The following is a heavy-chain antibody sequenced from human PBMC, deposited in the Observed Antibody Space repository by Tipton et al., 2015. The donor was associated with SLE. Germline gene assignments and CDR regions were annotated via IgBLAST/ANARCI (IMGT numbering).Heavy chain of an antibody. CDR2: INHSGST. V-gene: IGHV4-34*01. Sequence: TLSLTCAVYGGSFSDYSWSWIRQPPGKGLEWIGEINHSGSTNYSPSLKSRVTISIDTSKNQFSLRLSSVTAADTAVYYCARDCTTGVCYTTSFDYWGQGTLVTVSP. CDR3: ARDCTTGVCYTTSFDY. J-gene: IGHJ4*02. D-gene: IGHD2-8*01. CDR1: GGSFSDYS.